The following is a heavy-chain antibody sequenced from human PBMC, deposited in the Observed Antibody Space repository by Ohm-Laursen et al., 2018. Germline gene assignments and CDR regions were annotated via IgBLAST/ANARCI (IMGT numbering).Heavy chain of an antibody. CDR3: ARLKDGIVATIDY. D-gene: IGHD5-12*01. CDR1: GGSISSSSYY. V-gene: IGHV4-39*01. J-gene: IGHJ4*02. Sequence: SETLSLTCTVSGGSISSSSYYWGWIRQPPGKGLEWIGSIYYSGSTYYNPSLKSRVTISVDTSKNQFSLKLSSVTAADTAVYYCARLKDGIVATIDYWGQGTLVTVSS. CDR2: IYYSGST.